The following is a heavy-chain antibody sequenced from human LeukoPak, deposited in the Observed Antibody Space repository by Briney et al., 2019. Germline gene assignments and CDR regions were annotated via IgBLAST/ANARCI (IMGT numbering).Heavy chain of an antibody. V-gene: IGHV4-59*08. CDR3: ARYPMTYCSSSSCTDY. Sequence: SETLSLTCTVSGGSICGDYWSWIRQSLQGLEWIGYIYYSGSTNYNPSLKSRVTISVDTSKNQFSLKLSSVTAADTAVYYCARYPMTYCSSSSCTDYWGQGTLVTVSS. J-gene: IGHJ4*02. D-gene: IGHD2-2*01. CDR1: GGSICGDY. CDR2: IYYSGST.